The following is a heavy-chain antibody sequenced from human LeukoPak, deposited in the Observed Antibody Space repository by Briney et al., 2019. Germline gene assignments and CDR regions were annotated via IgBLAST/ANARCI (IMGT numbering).Heavy chain of an antibody. J-gene: IGHJ4*02. D-gene: IGHD5-12*01. CDR1: GGSLSSGDYY. CDR2: IYYSGST. CDR3: ASLMATVGNFDY. Sequence: SETLSLTCTVSGGSLSSGDYYWGWLRQPPGTGLEWIGYIYYSGSTYYNPSLKSRVTISVDTSKNQFSLKLSSVTAADTAVYYCASLMATVGNFDYWGQGTLVTVSS. V-gene: IGHV4-30-4*01.